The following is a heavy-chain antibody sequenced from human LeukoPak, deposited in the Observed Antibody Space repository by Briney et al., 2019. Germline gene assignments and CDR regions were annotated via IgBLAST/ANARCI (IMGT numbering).Heavy chain of an antibody. CDR1: GVSISSSSYY. J-gene: IGHJ4*02. Sequence: SETLSLTCTVSGVSISSSSYYWGWIRQPPGKGLEWIGSIYYSGSTYYNPSLKSRVTISGDTSKNQFSLKLSSVTAADTAVYYCARSVSGYSSAWYDYWGQGTLVTVSS. V-gene: IGHV4-39*01. CDR2: IYYSGST. D-gene: IGHD6-19*01. CDR3: ARSVSGYSSAWYDY.